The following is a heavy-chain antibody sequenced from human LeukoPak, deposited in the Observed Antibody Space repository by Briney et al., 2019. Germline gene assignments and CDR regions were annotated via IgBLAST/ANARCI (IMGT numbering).Heavy chain of an antibody. J-gene: IGHJ6*02. CDR2: ISLGGVNT. D-gene: IGHD1-26*01. CDR1: GFTFSSYA. V-gene: IGHV3-23*01. CDR3: AKDIGIGEFAIYGMDV. Sequence: GGSLRLSCAASGFTFSSYAMSWVRQAPGKGLEWVSAISLGGVNTYYADSVKGRFTVSRVNSKNTLYLQMNSLRAEDTAVYYCAKDIGIGEFAIYGMDVWGQGTTVTVSS.